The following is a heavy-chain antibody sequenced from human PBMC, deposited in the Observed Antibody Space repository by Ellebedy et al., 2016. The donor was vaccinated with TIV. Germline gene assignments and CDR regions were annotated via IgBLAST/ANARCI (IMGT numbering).Heavy chain of an antibody. V-gene: IGHV3-7*01. J-gene: IGHJ4*02. CDR3: AREDYKSCDL. CDR2: IKGDGSDN. Sequence: GGSLRLXXAVSGFTFSRNVMNWVRQAPGRGLEWVANIKGDGSDNYYVDSVRGRFSISRDNSKQSLYLQMDSLRDEDTAVYYCAREDYKSCDLWGQGTLVTVSS. D-gene: IGHD4/OR15-4a*01. CDR1: GFTFSRNV.